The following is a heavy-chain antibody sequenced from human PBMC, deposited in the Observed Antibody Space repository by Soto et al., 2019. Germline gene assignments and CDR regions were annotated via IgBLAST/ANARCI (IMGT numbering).Heavy chain of an antibody. CDR3: VKVGRIAAPGTWFDP. Sequence: SETLSLTCTVSAGPISGSYWGWIRQSPGRELELVAYIHYTGSASYNPSLKSRVTMSIDTSKKQFSLKVNSVSTADTAVYYCVKVGRIAAPGTWFDPWGQGILVTVSS. V-gene: IGHV4-59*12. CDR2: IHYTGSA. CDR1: AGPISGSY. J-gene: IGHJ5*01. D-gene: IGHD6-13*01.